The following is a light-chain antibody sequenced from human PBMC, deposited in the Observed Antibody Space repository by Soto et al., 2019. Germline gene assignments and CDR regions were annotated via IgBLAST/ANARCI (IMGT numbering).Light chain of an antibody. CDR2: DNI. Sequence: QSVLTQPPSVSAAPGQKVTISCSGSSSNIGSNSVSWYQHFPGTAPKLLIFDNIQRPSGTPDRFSGSKSGTSATLGITGLQTGDEADYYCATREDSLKTGVFGGGTKLTVL. V-gene: IGLV1-51*01. CDR1: SSNIGSNS. CDR3: ATREDSLKTGV. J-gene: IGLJ3*02.